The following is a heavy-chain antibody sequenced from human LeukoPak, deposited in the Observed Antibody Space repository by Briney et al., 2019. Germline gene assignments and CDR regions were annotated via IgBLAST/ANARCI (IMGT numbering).Heavy chain of an antibody. J-gene: IGHJ5*02. CDR1: GYSFTSFW. D-gene: IGHD3-10*01. V-gene: IGHV5-51*01. Sequence: GESLKISCKASGYSFTSFWIGWVRQMPGKGLEWMGIIYPDDSVTSYSPSFQGQVTISVDKSISTAYLQWSSLRASDTAMYYCARGGYYGSGRGWFDPWGQGTLVTVSS. CDR3: ARGGYYGSGRGWFDP. CDR2: IYPDDSVT.